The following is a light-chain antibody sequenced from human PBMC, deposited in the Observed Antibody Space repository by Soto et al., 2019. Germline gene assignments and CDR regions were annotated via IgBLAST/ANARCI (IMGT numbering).Light chain of an antibody. CDR3: EKYDSVPWT. CDR1: QDISSS. Sequence: DIQMTQSPSSLSASVGDRVTITCRASQDISSSLAWYQQKPGNPPKLLIYAASTLQSGVPSRFSGSGSGTDFILTISSLQPEDFAIYYCEKYDSVPWTFGPGTKVEMK. CDR2: AAS. V-gene: IGKV1-27*01. J-gene: IGKJ3*01.